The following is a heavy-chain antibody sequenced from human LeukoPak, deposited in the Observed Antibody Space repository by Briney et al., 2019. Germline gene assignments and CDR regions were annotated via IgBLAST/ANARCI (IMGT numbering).Heavy chain of an antibody. CDR3: AKSRPRLLLGFDY. J-gene: IGHJ4*02. CDR1: GFTFSSYS. CDR2: ISTSSSYI. Sequence: GGSLRLSCAASGFTFSSYSMNWVRQAPGKGLEWVSSISTSSSYIHYADSVKGRFTISRDNAKNSLYLQMNSLRAEDTAVYYCAKSRPRLLLGFDYWGQGTLVTVSS. V-gene: IGHV3-21*04. D-gene: IGHD2-15*01.